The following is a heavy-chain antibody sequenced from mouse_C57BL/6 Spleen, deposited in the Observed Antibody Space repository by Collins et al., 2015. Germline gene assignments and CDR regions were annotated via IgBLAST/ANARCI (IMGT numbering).Heavy chain of an antibody. D-gene: IGHD2-3*01. CDR1: GYTFTSYW. CDR3: ARVGGDGYYSAWFAY. CDR2: IYPSDSET. Sequence: QVQLQQPGAELVRPGSSVKLSCKASGYTFTSYWMDWVKQRPGQGLEWIGNIYPSDSETHYNQKFKDKATLTVDKSSSTAYMQLSSLTSEDSAVYYCARVGGDGYYSAWFAYWGQGTLVTVSA. J-gene: IGHJ3*01. V-gene: IGHV1-61*01.